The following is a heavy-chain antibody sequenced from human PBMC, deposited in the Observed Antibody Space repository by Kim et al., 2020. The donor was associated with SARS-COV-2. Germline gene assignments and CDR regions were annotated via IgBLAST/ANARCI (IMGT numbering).Heavy chain of an antibody. CDR3: ARDFISYSNGWYDY. V-gene: IGHV3-30*04. J-gene: IGHJ4*02. D-gene: IGHD6-19*01. CDR2: ISYDGSNK. CDR1: GFTFSSYA. Sequence: GGSLRLSCAASGFTFSSYAMHWVRQAPGKGLEWVAVISYDGSNKYYVDSVKGRFTISRDNSKNTLYLQMNSLRAEDTAVYYCARDFISYSNGWYDYWGQGTLVTVSS.